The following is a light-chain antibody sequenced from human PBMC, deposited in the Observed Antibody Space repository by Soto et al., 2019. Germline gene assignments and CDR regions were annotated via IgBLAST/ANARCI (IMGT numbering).Light chain of an antibody. Sequence: EIVLTQSPATLSLSPGERATLSCRASQSVSSYLAWYQQKPGQAPRLLIYDASNRATGIPARFSGNGSGTDFTLTISSLEPEDFAVYYCQQYISSPLTFGQGTKVDI. CDR1: QSVSSY. V-gene: IGKV3-11*01. J-gene: IGKJ1*01. CDR3: QQYISSPLT. CDR2: DAS.